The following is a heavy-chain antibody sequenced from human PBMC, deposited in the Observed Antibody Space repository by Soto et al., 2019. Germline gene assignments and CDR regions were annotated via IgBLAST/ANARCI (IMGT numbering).Heavy chain of an antibody. D-gene: IGHD3-9*01. CDR3: GSDIENYDIMASTRFVP. CDR2: IYYSGTN. J-gene: IGHJ5*02. CDR1: GGSINRGDYY. Sequence: QVQLQESGPGLVKPSQTLTLTCTVSGGSINRGDYYWCWIRQPPGKVLEWIGNIYYSGTNYYNPSLKSRVLVSVDTSKNQFSLKLSSVTAADAGVYYGGSDIENYDIMASTRFVPAGEGTLVTVS. V-gene: IGHV4-30-4*01.